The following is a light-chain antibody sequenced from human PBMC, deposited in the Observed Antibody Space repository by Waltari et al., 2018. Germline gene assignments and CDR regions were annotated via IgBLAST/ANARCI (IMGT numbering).Light chain of an antibody. Sequence: NVCTQSPTTLSLTLWLRATLSCRASQSVSKYLAWYQQKPGQAPRLLIYDASTRATGIPDRFSATGWGTDFSLSISRLEPEDFAVYYCQKHGTLPATFGQGTKVEMK. J-gene: IGKJ1*01. CDR1: QSVSKY. V-gene: IGKV3D-20*01. CDR2: DAS. CDR3: QKHGTLPAT.